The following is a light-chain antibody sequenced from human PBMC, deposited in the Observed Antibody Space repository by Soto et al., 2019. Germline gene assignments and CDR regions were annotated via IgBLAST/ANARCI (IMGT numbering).Light chain of an antibody. J-gene: IGLJ2*01. Sequence: SYELTQPPSVSVAPGQTDRITCGGNNIGIKSVHWYQQKPGQAPVLVVYDDTDRPSGIPERFSGSNSENTATLTISRVEAGDEADYYCHVWDSASDHVVFGGGTKLTVL. CDR3: HVWDSASDHVV. CDR1: NIGIKS. CDR2: DDT. V-gene: IGLV3-21*02.